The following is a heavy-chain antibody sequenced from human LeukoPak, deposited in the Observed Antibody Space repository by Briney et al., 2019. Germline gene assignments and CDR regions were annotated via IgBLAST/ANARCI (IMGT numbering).Heavy chain of an antibody. CDR2: ISAYNGNA. J-gene: IGHJ3*02. CDR1: GYTFTSYG. D-gene: IGHD2-21*02. Sequence: ASVKVSCKASGYTFTSYGISWVRQAPGQGLEWMGWISAYNGNANYAQKLQGGVTMTTDTSTSTAYMELRSLRSDDTAVYYCARDRFCGGDCYSNDAFDIWGQGTMVTVSS. V-gene: IGHV1-18*01. CDR3: ARDRFCGGDCYSNDAFDI.